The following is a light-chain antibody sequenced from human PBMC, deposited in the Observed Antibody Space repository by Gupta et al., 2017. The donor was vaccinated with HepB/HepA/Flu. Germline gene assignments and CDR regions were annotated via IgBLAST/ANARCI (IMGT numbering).Light chain of an antibody. CDR2: QDS. Sequence: SYELTQPPSVSVSPGQTASITCSGDKLGDKYACWYQQKPGQSPGRVIYQDSKRPSGIPERVSGSYSGNTATPTISGTQAMDEADDYCQAWDSSTSVVFGGGTKMTVL. J-gene: IGLJ2*01. V-gene: IGLV3-1*01. CDR1: KLGDKY. CDR3: QAWDSSTSVV.